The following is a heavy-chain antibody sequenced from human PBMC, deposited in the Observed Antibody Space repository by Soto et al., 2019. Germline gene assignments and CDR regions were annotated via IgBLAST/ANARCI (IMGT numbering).Heavy chain of an antibody. V-gene: IGHV1-69*13. CDR2: IIPMFNTS. CDR1: GGTFNGHS. J-gene: IGHJ3*02. CDR3: TSDDTVLVGADSAFDI. D-gene: IGHD4-17*01. Sequence: SVKVSCKASGGTFNGHSFSWVRQAPGQGLEWMGSIIPMFNTSTYAQRFQGRVTITADESTTTAYMNLSSLTSEDTAVYYCTSDDTVLVGADSAFDIWGQGTLVTVSS.